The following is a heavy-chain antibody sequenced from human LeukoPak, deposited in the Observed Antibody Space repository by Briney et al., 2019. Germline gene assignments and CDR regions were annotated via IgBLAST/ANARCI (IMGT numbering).Heavy chain of an antibody. V-gene: IGHV3-23*01. D-gene: IGHD3-10*01. CDR2: ISGSGGST. J-gene: IGHJ4*02. Sequence: GGSLRLSCAASGFTFSSYAMSWVRQAPGKGLEWVSAISGSGGSTYYADSVKGRFTISRDNSKNTLYLQMNSLRAEGTAVYNCAKDSMVRGYYSDYWGQGTLVTVSS. CDR3: AKDSMVRGYYSDY. CDR1: GFTFSSYA.